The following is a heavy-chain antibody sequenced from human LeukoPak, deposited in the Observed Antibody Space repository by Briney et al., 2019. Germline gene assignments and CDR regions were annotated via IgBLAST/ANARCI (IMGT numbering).Heavy chain of an antibody. J-gene: IGHJ4*02. D-gene: IGHD3-10*01. V-gene: IGHV3-66*01. CDR2: IYSGGST. Sequence: GGSLRLSCAASGFTVSSNYMSWVRQAPGKGLEWVSVIYSGGSTYYADSVKGRFTISRDNSKNTLYLQMNSLRAEDTAVYYCASEGSYYRYYFDYWGQGTLVTVSS. CDR3: ASEGSYYRYYFDY. CDR1: GFTVSSNY.